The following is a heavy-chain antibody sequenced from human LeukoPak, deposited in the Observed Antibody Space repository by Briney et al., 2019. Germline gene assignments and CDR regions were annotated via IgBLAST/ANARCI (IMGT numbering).Heavy chain of an antibody. CDR2: IYYSGNT. D-gene: IGHD3-22*01. CDR1: GGSISSSSYY. CDR3: ARETSSGYLFKPASYFDY. Sequence: SETLSLTCIVSGGSISSSSYYWGWIRQPPGKGLEWIGTIYYSGNTYYNPSLKSRVTISVDTSKNQFSLKLSSVTAADTAVYYCARETSSGYLFKPASYFDYWGQGTLVTVSS. V-gene: IGHV4-39*01. J-gene: IGHJ4*02.